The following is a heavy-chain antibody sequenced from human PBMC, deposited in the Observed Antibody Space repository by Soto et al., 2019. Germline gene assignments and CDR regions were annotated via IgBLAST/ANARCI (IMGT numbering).Heavy chain of an antibody. V-gene: IGHV3-74*01. D-gene: IGHD3-3*01. CDR1: GFTFSSYW. CDR2: INSDGSST. Sequence: GGSLRLSCAASGFTFSSYWMHWVRQAPGKGLVWVSRINSDGSSTSYADSVKGRFTISRDNAKNTLYLQMNSLRAEDTAVYYCARGVYYDFWSGYPASYYYYYYMDVWGKGTTVTVSS. CDR3: ARGVYYDFWSGYPASYYYYYYMDV. J-gene: IGHJ6*03.